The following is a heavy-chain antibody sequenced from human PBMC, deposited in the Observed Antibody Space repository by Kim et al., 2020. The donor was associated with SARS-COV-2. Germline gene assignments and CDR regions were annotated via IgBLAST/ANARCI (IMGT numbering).Heavy chain of an antibody. CDR3: AKDREPWTSLGGMDV. D-gene: IGHD1-1*01. CDR1: GFTFSSYA. CDR2: ISGSGGST. V-gene: IGHV3-23*01. Sequence: GGSLRLSCAASGFTFSSYAMSWVRQAPGKGLEWVSAISGSGGSTYYADSVKGRFTISRDNSKNTLYLQMNSLRAEDTAVYYCAKDREPWTSLGGMDVWGQGTTVTVSS. J-gene: IGHJ6*02.